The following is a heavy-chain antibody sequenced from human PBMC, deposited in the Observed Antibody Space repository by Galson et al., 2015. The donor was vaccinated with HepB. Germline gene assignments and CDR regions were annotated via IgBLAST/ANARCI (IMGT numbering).Heavy chain of an antibody. D-gene: IGHD6-13*01. CDR2: ISSNGCST. CDR3: VTPLIAAAGGYYFDY. Sequence: SLRLYCAASGFTFSSYAMHWARQAPGKGLEYVSAISSNGCSTYYADSVKGRFTISRDNSKNTLYLQMSSLRAEDTAVHYCVTPLIAAAGGYYFDYWGQGTLVTVSS. V-gene: IGHV3-64D*06. J-gene: IGHJ4*02. CDR1: GFTFSSYA.